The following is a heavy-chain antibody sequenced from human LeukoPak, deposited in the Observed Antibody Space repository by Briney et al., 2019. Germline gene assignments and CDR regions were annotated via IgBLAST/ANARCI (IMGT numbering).Heavy chain of an antibody. D-gene: IGHD6-13*01. CDR1: GGSISSYY. Sequence: SETLSLTCTVSGGSISSYYWSWIRQPPGKGLEWIGYIYYSGSTNYNPSLKSRVTISVDTSKNQFSLKLSSVTAADTAVYYCARGSSSWLNFDYWGQGTLVTVSS. CDR2: IYYSGST. J-gene: IGHJ4*02. V-gene: IGHV4-59*01. CDR3: ARGSSSWLNFDY.